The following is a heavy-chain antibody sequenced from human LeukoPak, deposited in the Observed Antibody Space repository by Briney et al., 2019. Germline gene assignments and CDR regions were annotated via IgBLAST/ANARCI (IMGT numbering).Heavy chain of an antibody. CDR3: ARRGPYDFWSGYYRDAFDI. CDR1: GGSFSGYY. Sequence: SETLSLTCAVYGGSFSGYYWSWIRQPPGKGLEWIGEINHSGSTNYNPSLKSRVTISVDTSKNQFSLKLSSVTAADTAVYCCARRGPYDFWSGYYRDAFDIWGQGTMVTVSS. J-gene: IGHJ3*02. D-gene: IGHD3-3*01. CDR2: INHSGST. V-gene: IGHV4-34*01.